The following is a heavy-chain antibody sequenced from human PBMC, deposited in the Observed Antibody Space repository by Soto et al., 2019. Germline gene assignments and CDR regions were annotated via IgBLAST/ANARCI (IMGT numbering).Heavy chain of an antibody. D-gene: IGHD1-7*01. Sequence: AGSLRLSCAVSGFTFSSYAMSWVRQAPGKGLEWVSAISGSGGSTYYADSVKGRFTISRDNSKNTLYLQMNSLRAEDTAVYYCASPDSTRTTFEPLFYFDYWGQGTLVTVSS. CDR1: GFTFSSYA. CDR3: ASPDSTRTTFEPLFYFDY. J-gene: IGHJ4*02. CDR2: ISGSGGST. V-gene: IGHV3-23*01.